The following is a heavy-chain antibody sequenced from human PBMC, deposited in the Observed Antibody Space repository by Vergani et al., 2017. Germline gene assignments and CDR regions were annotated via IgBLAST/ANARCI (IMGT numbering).Heavy chain of an antibody. D-gene: IGHD6-19*01. CDR1: GYTFTSYG. Sequence: QVQLVQSGAEVKKPGASVKVSCKASGYTFTSYGISWVRQAPGQGLEWMGWISAYNGNTNYAQKLQGRVTMTTDTSTSTAYMELRSLRSDDTAVYYCAXRGLPGQWLVPRDAFDIWGQGTMVTVSS. J-gene: IGHJ3*02. V-gene: IGHV1-18*01. CDR3: AXRGLPGQWLVPRDAFDI. CDR2: ISAYNGNT.